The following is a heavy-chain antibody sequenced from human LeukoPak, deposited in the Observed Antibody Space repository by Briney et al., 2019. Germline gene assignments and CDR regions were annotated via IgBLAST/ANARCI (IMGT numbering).Heavy chain of an antibody. J-gene: IGHJ4*02. CDR1: GFTFSSYA. V-gene: IGHV3-23*01. Sequence: GGSLRLSCAASGFTFSSYAMSWVRQAPGKGLEWVSAISGSGGSTYYADSVKGRFTISRDNSKNTLYLQMNSQRAEDTAVYYCAKDVRYYYDSSGYFGYWGQGTLVTVSS. CDR3: AKDVRYYYDSSGYFGY. CDR2: ISGSGGST. D-gene: IGHD3-22*01.